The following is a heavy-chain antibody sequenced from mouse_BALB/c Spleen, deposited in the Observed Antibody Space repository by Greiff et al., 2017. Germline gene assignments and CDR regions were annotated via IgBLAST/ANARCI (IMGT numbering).Heavy chain of an antibody. V-gene: IGHV5-6-5*01. J-gene: IGHJ2*01. CDR1: GFTFSSYA. D-gene: IGHD2-14*01. CDR3: ARGDRYDPFDY. CDR2: ISSGGST. Sequence: EVMLVESGGGLVKPGGSLKLSCAASGFTFSSYAMSWVRQTPEKRLEWVASISSGGSTYYPDSVKGRFTISRDNTRNILYLQMSSLRSEDTAMYYCARGDRYDPFDYWGQGTTLTVSS.